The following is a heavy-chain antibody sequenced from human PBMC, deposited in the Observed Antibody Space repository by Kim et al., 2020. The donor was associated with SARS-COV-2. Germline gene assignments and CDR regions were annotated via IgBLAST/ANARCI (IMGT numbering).Heavy chain of an antibody. V-gene: IGHV3-23*01. Sequence: GGSLRLSCAASGFTFSSYPMTWVRQAPGKGLDWVSGISGNGGSTYYADSVKGRFTISRDNSKKTLYLQLGSLRAEDTAVYYCVKRTNYGDYNYYFDYWGPGTLVTVSS. D-gene: IGHD4-17*01. J-gene: IGHJ4*02. CDR2: ISGNGGST. CDR1: GFTFSSYP. CDR3: VKRTNYGDYNYYFDY.